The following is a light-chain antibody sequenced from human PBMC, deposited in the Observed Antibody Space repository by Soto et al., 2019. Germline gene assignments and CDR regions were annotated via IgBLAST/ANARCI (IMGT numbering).Light chain of an antibody. CDR1: SSDVGGHDY. V-gene: IGLV2-23*01. CDR3: CSYAGSGTDNYV. J-gene: IGLJ1*01. Sequence: QSALTQVASVSGSPGQSITISCTATSSDVGGHDYVSWYLQHPGKAPKLLIYEGIKRPSGVSNRFSGSKSGNTAFLTISGLQAEDEADYYCCSYAGSGTDNYVFGSGTKLTVL. CDR2: EGI.